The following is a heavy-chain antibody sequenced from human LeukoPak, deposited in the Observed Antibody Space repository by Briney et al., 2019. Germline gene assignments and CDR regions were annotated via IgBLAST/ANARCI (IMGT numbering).Heavy chain of an antibody. CDR1: GGTFSSYA. J-gene: IGHJ5*02. D-gene: IGHD2-15*01. Sequence: SAKVSCKASGGTFSSYAISWVRQAPGQGLEWMGGIIPIFGTANYAQKFQGRVTITADESTSTAYMELSSLRSEDTAVYYCARDNCSGGSCYSWFDPWGQGTLVTVSS. V-gene: IGHV1-69*13. CDR2: IIPIFGTA. CDR3: ARDNCSGGSCYSWFDP.